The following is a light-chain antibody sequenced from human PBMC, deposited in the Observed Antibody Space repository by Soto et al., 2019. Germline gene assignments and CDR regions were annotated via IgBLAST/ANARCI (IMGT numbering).Light chain of an antibody. CDR2: WAS. J-gene: IGKJ1*01. Sequence: DIVMTQSPDSLAVSLGERATINCKSSQSVLYSSNNKNYLAWYQQKPGQPPKLLIYWASTRESGVPDRFSGSGSGTDFTLTISSLQAEDVAVYYRQQSYSTPETFGQGTKVEIK. CDR1: QSVLYSSNNKNY. V-gene: IGKV4-1*01. CDR3: QQSYSTPET.